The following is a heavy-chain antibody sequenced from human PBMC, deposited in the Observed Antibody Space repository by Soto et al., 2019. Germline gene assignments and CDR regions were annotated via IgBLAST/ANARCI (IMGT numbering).Heavy chain of an antibody. CDR3: AGNHDLCSGCFDY. Sequence: SVKVSCKASGGTFSSYAISWVRQAPGQGLEWMGGIIPIFGTANYAQKFQGRVTITADESTSTAYMELSSLRSEDTAVYYCAGNHDLCSGCFDYCGQGTLVTVSS. D-gene: IGHD3-3*01. V-gene: IGHV1-69*13. CDR1: GGTFSSYA. J-gene: IGHJ4*02. CDR2: IIPIFGTA.